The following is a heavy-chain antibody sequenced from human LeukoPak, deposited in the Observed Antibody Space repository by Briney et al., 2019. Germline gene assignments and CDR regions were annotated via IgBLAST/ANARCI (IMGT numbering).Heavy chain of an antibody. V-gene: IGHV3-7*03. CDR2: INQDGRES. J-gene: IGHJ4*02. Sequence: GGSLRLSCAASGFIFSSFGMSWVRQAPGKGLEWVANINQDGRESQYVDSVKGRFTISRDNAKNSLYLQMNSLRAEDTAVYYCVRDGVRDGLYFDYWGQGTLVTVSS. CDR1: GFIFSSFG. D-gene: IGHD5-24*01. CDR3: VRDGVRDGLYFDY.